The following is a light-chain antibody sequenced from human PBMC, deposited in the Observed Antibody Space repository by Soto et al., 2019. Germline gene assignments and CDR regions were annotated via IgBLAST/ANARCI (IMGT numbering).Light chain of an antibody. CDR1: QSVSSSS. J-gene: IGKJ2*01. V-gene: IGKV3-20*01. CDR2: GAS. Sequence: EIVLTQSPGTLSLSLGERATLSCRASQSVSSSSLAWYQQKPGQAPRLLIYGASSRPTGIPDRFSGSGSGTDFTLTISRLEPEDFAVYYCQQYGSSPMYTFGQGTKLEIK. CDR3: QQYGSSPMYT.